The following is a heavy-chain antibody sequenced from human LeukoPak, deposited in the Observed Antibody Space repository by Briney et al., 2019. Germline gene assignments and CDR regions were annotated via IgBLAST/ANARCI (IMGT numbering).Heavy chain of an antibody. CDR1: GFTFSSYS. CDR2: ISSSSSTI. D-gene: IGHD2-2*01. J-gene: IGHJ4*02. Sequence: GGSLRPSCAASGFTFSSYSMNWVRQAPGKGLEWVSYISSSSSTIYYADSVKGRFTISRDNAKNSLYLQMNSLRDEDTAVYYCARVPSGVPAVHFDYWGQGTLVTVSS. CDR3: ARVPSGVPAVHFDY. V-gene: IGHV3-48*02.